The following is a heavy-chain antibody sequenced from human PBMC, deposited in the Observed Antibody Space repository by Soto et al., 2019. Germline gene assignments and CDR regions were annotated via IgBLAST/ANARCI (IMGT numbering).Heavy chain of an antibody. J-gene: IGHJ3*02. CDR2: ISSSSSTI. Sequence: GGSLRLSCAASGFTFSSYSMNWVRQAPGKGLEWVSYISSSSSTIYYADSVKGRFTISRDNAKNSLYLQMNSLRAEDTAVYYCARDSRLLVVPAEDAFDIWGQGTMVTVSS. CDR3: ARDSRLLVVPAEDAFDI. D-gene: IGHD2-2*01. CDR1: GFTFSSYS. V-gene: IGHV3-48*01.